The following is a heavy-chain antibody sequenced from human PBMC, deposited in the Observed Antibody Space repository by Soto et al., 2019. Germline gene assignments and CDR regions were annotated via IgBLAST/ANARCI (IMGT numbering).Heavy chain of an antibody. Sequence: PSETLSLTCTVSGGSISSYYWSWIRQPPGKGLEWIGYIYYSGSTYYNPSLKSRVNISVDTSKNQFSLKLSSVTAADTALFYCARVVHEGEIVVVYFDYWGQGTLVTVSS. V-gene: IGHV4-59*08. D-gene: IGHD3-22*01. CDR3: ARVVHEGEIVVVYFDY. CDR2: IYYSGST. J-gene: IGHJ4*02. CDR1: GGSISSYY.